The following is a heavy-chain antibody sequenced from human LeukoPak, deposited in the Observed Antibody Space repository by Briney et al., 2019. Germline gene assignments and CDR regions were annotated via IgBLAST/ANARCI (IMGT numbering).Heavy chain of an antibody. Sequence: IPSETLSLTCTVSGGSISSYYWSWIRQPPGKGLEWIGYIYYSGSTNYNPSLKSRVTISVDTSKNQFSLKLSSVTAADTAVYYCARDANWAVNDYWGQGTLVTVSA. D-gene: IGHD3-16*01. V-gene: IGHV4-59*01. CDR2: IYYSGST. CDR1: GGSISSYY. CDR3: ARDANWAVNDY. J-gene: IGHJ4*02.